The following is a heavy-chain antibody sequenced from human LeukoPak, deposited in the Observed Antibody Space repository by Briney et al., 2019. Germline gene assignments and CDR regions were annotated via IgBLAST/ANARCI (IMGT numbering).Heavy chain of an antibody. Sequence: GGSLRLSCAASGFTFSNFWMHWVRQAPGKGLVWLSRIHVIGGNTSYVDSVKGRFIISRDNDKKKVYLQMNNLRVDDTALYFCTRDRSYGFDPWGQGTLVTVSS. CDR3: TRDRSYGFDP. CDR2: IHVIGGNT. J-gene: IGHJ5*02. CDR1: GFTFSNFW. D-gene: IGHD3-16*01. V-gene: IGHV3-74*01.